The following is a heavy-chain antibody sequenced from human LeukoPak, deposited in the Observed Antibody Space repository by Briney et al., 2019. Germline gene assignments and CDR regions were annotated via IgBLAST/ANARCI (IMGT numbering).Heavy chain of an antibody. J-gene: IGHJ6*03. Sequence: GRSLRLSCAASGFTFSTYAMHWVRQAPVKGLEWVAVISYDGSNKYYADSVKGRFTISRDNSKNTLFLQMNSLRAEDTAVYYCARAKIASTVIYYYMDVWGKGTTVTVSS. CDR2: ISYDGSNK. D-gene: IGHD2-21*02. V-gene: IGHV3-30*04. CDR3: ARAKIASTVIYYYMDV. CDR1: GFTFSTYA.